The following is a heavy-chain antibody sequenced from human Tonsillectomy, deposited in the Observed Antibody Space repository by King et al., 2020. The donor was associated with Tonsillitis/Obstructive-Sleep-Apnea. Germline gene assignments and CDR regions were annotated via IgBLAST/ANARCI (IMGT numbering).Heavy chain of an antibody. Sequence: QLVQSGAEVKKPGASVKVSCKASGYTFTSYGISWGRQAPGQWLEWMGWISAYNGNTKYSQKLQGRVTMTTDTSTSTAYMELRSLRSDDTAVYYCARDLDVGATLRVYYFDYWGQGTLVTVSS. D-gene: IGHD1-26*01. V-gene: IGHV1-18*01. CDR3: ARDLDVGATLRVYYFDY. J-gene: IGHJ4*02. CDR2: ISAYNGNT. CDR1: GYTFTSYG.